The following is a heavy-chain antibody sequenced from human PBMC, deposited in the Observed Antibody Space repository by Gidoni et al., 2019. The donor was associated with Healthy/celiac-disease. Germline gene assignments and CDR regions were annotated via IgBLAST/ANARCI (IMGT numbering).Heavy chain of an antibody. D-gene: IGHD6-19*01. CDR1: GFTFGDYA. Sequence: EVQLVESGGGLVQPGRSLRLSCTASGFTFGDYAMSWVRQAPGKGLEWVGFMRSKAYGGTTEYAASVKGRFTISRDDSKSIAYLQMNSLKTEDTAVYYCTRGGQWLVSDYWGQGTLVTVSS. V-gene: IGHV3-49*04. CDR3: TRGGQWLVSDY. J-gene: IGHJ4*02. CDR2: MRSKAYGGTT.